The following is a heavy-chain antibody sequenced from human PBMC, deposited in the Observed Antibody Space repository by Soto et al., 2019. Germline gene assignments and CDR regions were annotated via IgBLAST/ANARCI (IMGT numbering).Heavy chain of an antibody. Sequence: SETLSLTCTVSGGSISRNSYYWGWIRQPPGKGLEWIGNIFFAGRTFYDPSLRSRVTMSVDTSKNQFSLRLSSVTAADTAVYYCARRGLGLDYWGRGTLVTVSS. D-gene: IGHD3-16*01. CDR2: IFFAGRT. CDR3: ARRGLGLDY. CDR1: GGSISRNSYY. V-gene: IGHV4-39*01. J-gene: IGHJ4*02.